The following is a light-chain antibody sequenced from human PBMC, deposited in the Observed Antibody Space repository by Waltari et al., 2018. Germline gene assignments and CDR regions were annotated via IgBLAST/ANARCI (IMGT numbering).Light chain of an antibody. CDR1: QDISNY. J-gene: IGKJ1*01. CDR2: DAS. Sequence: DIQMTQSPSSLSASIGDRVTITCQASQDISNYLKWPQQKPGTAPDLLIYDASNLKTGVPARFSGSGSGTDFSFTISSLQPDDFATYWCQQYNIYSPQAFGQGTKVEVK. V-gene: IGKV1-33*01. CDR3: QQYNIYSPQA.